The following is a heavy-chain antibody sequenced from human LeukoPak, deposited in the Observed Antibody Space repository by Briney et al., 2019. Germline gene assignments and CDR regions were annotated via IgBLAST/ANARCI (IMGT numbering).Heavy chain of an antibody. CDR3: AKTQGYYDA. CDR2: INSNGGTT. D-gene: IGHD2-15*01. J-gene: IGHJ5*02. Sequence: GGSLRLSCVASGFTFSIYAMSWVRQAPGKGLEWVSVINSNGGTTFYADSVRGRFTISRDNSKNTVSLQMNSLRADDTAVYYCAKTQGYYDAWGQGALVTVSS. V-gene: IGHV3-23*01. CDR1: GFTFSIYA.